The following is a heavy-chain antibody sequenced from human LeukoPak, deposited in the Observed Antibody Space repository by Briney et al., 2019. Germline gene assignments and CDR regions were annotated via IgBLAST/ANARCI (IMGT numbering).Heavy chain of an antibody. D-gene: IGHD1-26*01. V-gene: IGHV3-15*01. CDR1: GFTFSNAW. CDR2: IKSKTDGGTT. CDR3: TTDPFRGELIVY. Sequence: GGSLRLSCAASGFTFSNAWMSWVRQAPGKGLEWVGRIKSKTDGGTTDYAAPVKGRFTISRDDSKNTLYLQMNSLKTEDTAVYYCTTDPFRGELIVYWGQGTLVTVSS. J-gene: IGHJ4*02.